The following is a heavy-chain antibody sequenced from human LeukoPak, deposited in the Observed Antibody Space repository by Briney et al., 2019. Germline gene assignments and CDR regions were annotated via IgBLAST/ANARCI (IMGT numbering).Heavy chain of an antibody. J-gene: IGHJ4*02. D-gene: IGHD5-24*01. Sequence: KPGGSLRLSCAASGFTFSSYWMLWVRQAPGKGLVWVSRITGDGSSTTYADSVKGRFTISRDNGKNLVSLQMNSLRDEDTAVYYCARADRDGNKRFLDWGQGTLVTVSS. V-gene: IGHV3-74*01. CDR3: ARADRDGNKRFLD. CDR2: ITGDGSST. CDR1: GFTFSSYW.